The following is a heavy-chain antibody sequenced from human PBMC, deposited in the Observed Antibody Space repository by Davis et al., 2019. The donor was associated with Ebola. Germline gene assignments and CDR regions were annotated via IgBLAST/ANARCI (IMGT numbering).Heavy chain of an antibody. J-gene: IGHJ6*02. CDR1: GFIFSSYW. CDR3: ARDEIYCSSSSCYPSIQGYYYGMDV. D-gene: IGHD2-2*01. CDR2: ISDSGSTT. Sequence: GESLKISCAVSGFIFSSYWMSWVRQAPGKGLEWISYISDSGSTTYYTDSVKGRFTISRDNAKNSLYLQMNSLRAEDTAVYYCARDEIYCSSSSCYPSIQGYYYGMDVWGQGTTVTVSS. V-gene: IGHV3-48*04.